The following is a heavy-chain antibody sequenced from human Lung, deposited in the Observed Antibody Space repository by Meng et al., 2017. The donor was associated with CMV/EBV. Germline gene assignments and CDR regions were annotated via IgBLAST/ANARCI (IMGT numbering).Heavy chain of an antibody. CDR3: ARVGGCSGGGCYHRLFDY. J-gene: IGHJ4*02. V-gene: IGHV4-30-4*01. CDR2: IYYTGST. CDR1: GGSISSGDYY. Sequence: QRQLQESGPGLVKPSPPLSLTCTVSGGSISSGDYYWSWIRQPPGKGLEWIGYIYYTGSTYYNPSLKSRVIISVDTSKNQFSLKLNSVTAADTAVYYCARVGGCSGGGCYHRLFDYWGQGTLVTVSS. D-gene: IGHD2-15*01.